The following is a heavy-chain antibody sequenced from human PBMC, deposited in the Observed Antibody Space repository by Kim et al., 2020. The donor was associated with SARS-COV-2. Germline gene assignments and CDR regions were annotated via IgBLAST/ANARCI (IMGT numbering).Heavy chain of an antibody. Sequence: GCIYTRGTPTSTPSLRSRVTISVDTSKNQFSLKLSSVTAADTAVYYCARHKRPYYYGSGSYYNVGWFDPWGQGTLVTVSS. V-gene: IGHV4-61*02. J-gene: IGHJ5*02. CDR3: ARHKRPYYYGSGSYYNVGWFDP. CDR2: IYTRGTP. D-gene: IGHD3-10*01.